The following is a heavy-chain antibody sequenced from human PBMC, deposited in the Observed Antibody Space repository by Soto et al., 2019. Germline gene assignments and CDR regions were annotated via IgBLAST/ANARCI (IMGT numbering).Heavy chain of an antibody. Sequence: GGSLRLSCAASGFTFSSYGMHWVRQAPGKGLEWVAIIWYDGSNKYYADSVKGRFTISRDNSRNTLYLQMNSLRAEDTAVYYCARYCSSTSCDGTFDYWGQGTLVTVSS. CDR3: ARYCSSTSCDGTFDY. J-gene: IGHJ4*02. CDR1: GFTFSSYG. D-gene: IGHD2-2*01. V-gene: IGHV3-33*01. CDR2: IWYDGSNK.